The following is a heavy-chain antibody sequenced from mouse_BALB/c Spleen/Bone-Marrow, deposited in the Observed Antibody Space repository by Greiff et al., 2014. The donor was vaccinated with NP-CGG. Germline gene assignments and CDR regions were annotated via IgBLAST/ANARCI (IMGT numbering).Heavy chain of an antibody. Sequence: EVMLVEPGGGLVQPGGSMKLSCAASGFAFSDTWLDWVRQSPEKGPEWVAEIRTKADDHATYYAESVKGRLTISRDDSISSVYLQMNSLRAEDTGIYYCTPHPFGYWGQGTTLTVSS. CDR3: TPHPFGY. CDR2: IRTKADDHAT. V-gene: IGHV6-6*01. J-gene: IGHJ2*01. CDR1: GFAFSDTW.